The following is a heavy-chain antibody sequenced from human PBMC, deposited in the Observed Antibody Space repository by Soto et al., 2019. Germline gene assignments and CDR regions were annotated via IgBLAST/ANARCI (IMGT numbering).Heavy chain of an antibody. J-gene: IGHJ4*02. CDR3: ATSYGSGYRAFDY. Sequence: QVQLVQSGTEVKRPGSSVKVSCKASGDTFNFYSINWVRQAPGLGLEWMGRVNPILSMSNYAQRFQGRVTMTADNSTSTAYMELSGLRSDDTAIYYCATSYGSGYRAFDYWGQGALVTVSS. CDR2: VNPILSMS. D-gene: IGHD3-10*01. CDR1: GDTFNFYS. V-gene: IGHV1-69*04.